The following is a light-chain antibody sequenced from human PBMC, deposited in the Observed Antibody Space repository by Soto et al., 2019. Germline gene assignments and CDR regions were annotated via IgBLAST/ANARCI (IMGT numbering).Light chain of an antibody. J-gene: IGLJ3*02. CDR2: RND. Sequence: QSVLTQPPSASETPGQRVTISCSGSSSNIGINYVYWYQQLPGTAPKLLIYRNDQRPSGVPDRFSASKSGTSASLAISGLRSEDEADYYCAAWDDSLSAPVFGGGTKLTVL. V-gene: IGLV1-47*01. CDR3: AAWDDSLSAPV. CDR1: SSNIGINY.